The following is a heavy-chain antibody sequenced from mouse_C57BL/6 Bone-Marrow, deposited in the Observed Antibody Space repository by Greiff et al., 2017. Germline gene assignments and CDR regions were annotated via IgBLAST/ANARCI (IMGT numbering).Heavy chain of an antibody. CDR1: GFTFSSYG. J-gene: IGHJ4*01. CDR2: ISSGGSYT. Sequence: EVKLVESGGDLVKPGGSLKLSCAASGFTFSSYGMSWVRQTPDKRLEWVATISSGGSYTYYPDSVKGRFTISRDNAKNTLYLQMSSLKSEDTAMYYCAIPPPVVATSMDYWGQGTSVTVSS. CDR3: AIPPPVVATSMDY. D-gene: IGHD1-1*01. V-gene: IGHV5-6*01.